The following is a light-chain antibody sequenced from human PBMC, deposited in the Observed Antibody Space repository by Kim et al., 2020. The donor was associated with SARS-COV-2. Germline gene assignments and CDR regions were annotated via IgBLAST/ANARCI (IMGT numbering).Light chain of an antibody. Sequence: DIPMTQSPSSLSASVGDRVTITCQASQDIKNYLNWYQQKPGIAPKLLIYDASTLETGVPSRFSGSASGTDFTFTITSLQPEDIATYYCQQYNNLPWTFGQGTKVDIK. CDR2: DAS. J-gene: IGKJ1*01. V-gene: IGKV1-33*01. CDR3: QQYNNLPWT. CDR1: QDIKNY.